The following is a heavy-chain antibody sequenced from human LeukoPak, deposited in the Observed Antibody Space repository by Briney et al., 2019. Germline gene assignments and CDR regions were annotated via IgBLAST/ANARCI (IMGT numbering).Heavy chain of an antibody. J-gene: IGHJ3*02. D-gene: IGHD3-10*01. CDR1: GGTFSSFS. CDR2: IIPIFDTP. V-gene: IGHV1-69*13. Sequence: ASVKVSCKASGGTFSSFSITWVRQAPGQGLEWMGGIIPIFDTPTYAQKFQGRVTIMADESTSTAYMELSSLRSEDTAVYYCARSFDSGSYYPLDAFDIWGQGTMVTVSS. CDR3: ARSFDSGSYYPLDAFDI.